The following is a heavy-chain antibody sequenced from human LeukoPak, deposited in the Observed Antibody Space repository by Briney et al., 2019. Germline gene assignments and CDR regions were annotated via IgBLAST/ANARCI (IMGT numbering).Heavy chain of an antibody. V-gene: IGHV5-10-1*01. Sequence: GESLKISCKGSGYTYTSYWISWVRQMPGKGLEWMGTIDPSDSYNNYSPSFQGHVTISADKSISTAYLQWSSLKASDTAMYYCARAYSRSRFDYWGQGTLVTVSS. J-gene: IGHJ4*02. CDR1: GYTYTSYW. CDR3: ARAYSRSRFDY. CDR2: IDPSDSYN. D-gene: IGHD6-6*01.